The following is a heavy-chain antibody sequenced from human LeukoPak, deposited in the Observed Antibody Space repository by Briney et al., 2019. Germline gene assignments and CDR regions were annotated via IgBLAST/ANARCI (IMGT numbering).Heavy chain of an antibody. V-gene: IGHV1-24*01. Sequence: ASVTVSCKVSGYTLTELSMHWVRQAPGKGLEWMGGFDPEHGKTIYAQKFQGRVTMTEDTSTDTAYMELSSLRSEDTAVYYCATDLPRYYDSTSMLSSYWGQGTLVTVSS. CDR3: ATDLPRYYDSTSMLSSY. CDR1: GYTLTELS. CDR2: FDPEHGKT. J-gene: IGHJ4*02. D-gene: IGHD3-22*01.